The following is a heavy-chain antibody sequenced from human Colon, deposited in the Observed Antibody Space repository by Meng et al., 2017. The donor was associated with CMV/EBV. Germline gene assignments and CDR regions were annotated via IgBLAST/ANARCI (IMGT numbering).Heavy chain of an antibody. CDR2: ISWNSDNI. D-gene: IGHD3-10*01. Sequence: SCKTSGYIFTSYWVGWVRQMPGKGLEWVSGISWNSDNIDYADSVKGRFTISRDNAKNSLYLQMNSLRAEDTALYYCAREMYYSGSGNYAAFYYGMDVWGQGTTVTVSS. CDR1: GYIFTSYW. V-gene: IGHV3-9*01. CDR3: AREMYYSGSGNYAAFYYGMDV. J-gene: IGHJ6*02.